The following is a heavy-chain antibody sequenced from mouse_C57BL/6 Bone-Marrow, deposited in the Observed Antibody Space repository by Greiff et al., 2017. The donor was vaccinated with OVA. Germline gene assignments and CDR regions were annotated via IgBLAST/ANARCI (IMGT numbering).Heavy chain of an antibody. CDR2: IDPANGNT. V-gene: IGHV14-3*01. CDR1: GFNIKNTY. Sequence: VQLKQSVAELVRPGASVKLSCTASGFNIKNTYMHWVKQRPEQGLEWIGRIDPANGNTKYAPKFQGKATITADTSSNTAYLQLSSLTSEDTAIYYCARHYGSSYGWFAYWGQGTLVTVSA. D-gene: IGHD1-1*01. J-gene: IGHJ3*01. CDR3: ARHYGSSYGWFAY.